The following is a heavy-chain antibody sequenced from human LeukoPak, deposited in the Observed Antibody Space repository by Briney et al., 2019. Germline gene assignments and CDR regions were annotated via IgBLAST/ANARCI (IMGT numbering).Heavy chain of an antibody. CDR1: GFTFSSYW. J-gene: IGHJ4*02. V-gene: IGHV3-74*01. Sequence: GGSLRLSCAASGFTFSSYWMHWVRQAPGKGLVWVSRINSDGSSTSYADSVKGRFTISRDNAKNTLYLQMNSLRAEDTAVYYCARAGSGYAAVDFDYWGQGTLVTVSS. D-gene: IGHD5-18*01. CDR3: ARAGSGYAAVDFDY. CDR2: INSDGSST.